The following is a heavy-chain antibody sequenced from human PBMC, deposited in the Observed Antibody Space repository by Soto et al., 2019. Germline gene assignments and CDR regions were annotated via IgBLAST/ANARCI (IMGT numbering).Heavy chain of an antibody. Sequence: PGGSLRLSCAASGFTFSSYAMSWVRQAPGKGLEWVSAISGSGGSTYYADSVKGRFTISRDNSKNTLYLQMNSLRAEDTAVYYCARGPSGEQEWYYYYYYYMDVWGKGTTVTAP. CDR3: ARGPSGEQEWYYYYYYYMDV. CDR2: ISGSGGST. CDR1: GFTFSSYA. D-gene: IGHD3-3*01. V-gene: IGHV3-23*01. J-gene: IGHJ6*03.